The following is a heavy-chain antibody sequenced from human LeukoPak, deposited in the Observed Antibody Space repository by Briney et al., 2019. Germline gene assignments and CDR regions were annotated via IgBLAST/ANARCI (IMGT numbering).Heavy chain of an antibody. J-gene: IGHJ4*02. D-gene: IGHD3-10*01. CDR2: ISGSGGST. CDR3: AKDLTEYYYGSGSYLLDY. CDR1: GFTFSSYA. Sequence: GGSLRLSCAASGFTFSSYAMSWVRQAPGKGLEWGSAISGSGGSTYYADSVKGRFTISRDNSKNTLYLQMNSLRAEDTAVYYCAKDLTEYYYGSGSYLLDYRGQGTLVTVSS. V-gene: IGHV3-23*01.